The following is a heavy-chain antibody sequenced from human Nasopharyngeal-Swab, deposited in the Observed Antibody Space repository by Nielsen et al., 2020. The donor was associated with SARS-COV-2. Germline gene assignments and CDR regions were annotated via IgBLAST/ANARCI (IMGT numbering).Heavy chain of an antibody. CDR3: ARVAVVTPYYYYYMDV. Sequence: RQAPGKGLEWIGNIYYSGSTNYNPSLKSRVTISVDTSKNQFSLKLSSVTAADTAVYYCARVAVVTPYYYYYMDVWGKGTTVTVSS. D-gene: IGHD4-23*01. CDR2: IYYSGST. J-gene: IGHJ6*03. V-gene: IGHV4-59*01.